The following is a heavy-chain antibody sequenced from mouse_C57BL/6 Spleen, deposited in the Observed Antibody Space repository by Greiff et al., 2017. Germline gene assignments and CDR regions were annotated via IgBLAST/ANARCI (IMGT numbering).Heavy chain of an antibody. Sequence: VQLQQPGAELVKPGASVKMSCKASGYTFTSYWITWVKQGPGQGLEWIGDIYPGSGSTNYNEKFKSKATLTVDTSSRTAYMQLSSLTSEDSAVYYCAREGDYYYAMDYWGQGTSVTVSS. CDR1: GYTFTSYW. V-gene: IGHV1-55*01. J-gene: IGHJ4*01. CDR2: IYPGSGST. CDR3: AREGDYYYAMDY. D-gene: IGHD3-3*01.